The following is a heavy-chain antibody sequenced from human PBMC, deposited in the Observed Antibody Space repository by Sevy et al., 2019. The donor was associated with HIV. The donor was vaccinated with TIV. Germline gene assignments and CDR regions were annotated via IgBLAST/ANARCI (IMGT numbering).Heavy chain of an antibody. CDR1: GFIFNTYA. Sequence: GGSLRLSCAASGFIFNTYAMHWVRQAPGKGLEWVAVISYDGINKYYADSVKGRFTISSDNSRNPLDLQMNSLRCEDTALYYCASTGYCTGGSCYSPFGYWGQGTLVTVSS. D-gene: IGHD2-15*01. V-gene: IGHV3-30-3*01. CDR2: ISYDGINK. CDR3: ASTGYCTGGSCYSPFGY. J-gene: IGHJ4*02.